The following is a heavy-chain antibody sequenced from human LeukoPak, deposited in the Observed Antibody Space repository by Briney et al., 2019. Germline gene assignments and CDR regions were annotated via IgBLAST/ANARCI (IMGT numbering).Heavy chain of an antibody. J-gene: IGHJ6*03. CDR2: ISSDGRIT. Sequence: PGGSLRLSCSASGYTFSTYAMHWVRQAPGKGLEYVSAISSDGRITYYANSVKGRFTISRDNSKNTLYLQMGSLRVEDTAVYYCARDTARGPLVFMDVWGKGTTVTVSS. CDR1: GYTFSTYA. V-gene: IGHV3-64*01. CDR3: ARDTARGPLVFMDV. D-gene: IGHD5-18*01.